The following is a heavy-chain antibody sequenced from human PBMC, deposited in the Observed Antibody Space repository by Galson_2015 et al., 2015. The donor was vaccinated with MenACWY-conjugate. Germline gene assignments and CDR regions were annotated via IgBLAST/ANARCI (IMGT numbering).Heavy chain of an antibody. CDR1: GLSLSSHAEL. D-gene: IGHD2-21*02. CDR3: AYRTHVTSVDF. CDR2: VYWNDDK. V-gene: IGHV2-5*01. J-gene: IGHJ4*02. Sequence: TLTLTCTISGLSLSSHAELVGWVRQPPGKAPEWLAFVYWNDDKRYSPSLRSRLTITKDTSRNQVVLTMTNMDPADTSIFYCAYRTHVTSVDFWGQGTLVTVSS.